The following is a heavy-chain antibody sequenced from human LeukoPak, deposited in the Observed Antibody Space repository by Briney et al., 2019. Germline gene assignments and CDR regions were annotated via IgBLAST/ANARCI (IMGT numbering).Heavy chain of an antibody. CDR3: ARIMADDSSGYYYYYYYMDV. Sequence: SETLSLTCAVHGGSFSGYYWSWIRQPPGKGLEWIGEINHSGSTNYNPSLKSRVTISVDTSKNQFSLKLSSVTAADTAVYYCARIMADDSSGYYYYYYYMDVWGKGTTVTVSS. CDR1: GGSFSGYY. CDR2: INHSGST. D-gene: IGHD3-22*01. J-gene: IGHJ6*03. V-gene: IGHV4-34*01.